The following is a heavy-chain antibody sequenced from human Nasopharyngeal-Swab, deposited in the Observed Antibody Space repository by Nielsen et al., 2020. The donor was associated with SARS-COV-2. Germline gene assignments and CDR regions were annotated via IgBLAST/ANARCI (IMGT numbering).Heavy chain of an antibody. J-gene: IGHJ6*03. CDR1: VGSFSDNY. CDR3: VRGYRTWSFPSSYYYYHMDV. D-gene: IGHD3-10*01. CDR2: ISHLGAT. Sequence: SQTLSLTWAVYVGSFSDNYWNWVRQSPGKRLEWIGEISHLGATNYKSSLKSRVVLSVDSSKSQFSLRLTSVTAADTGVYYCVRGYRTWSFPSSYYYYHMDVWGQGTTVTVSS. V-gene: IGHV4-34*01.